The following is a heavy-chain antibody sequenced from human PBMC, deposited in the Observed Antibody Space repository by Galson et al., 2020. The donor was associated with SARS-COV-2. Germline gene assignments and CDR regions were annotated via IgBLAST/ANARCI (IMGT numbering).Heavy chain of an antibody. J-gene: IGHJ2*01. CDR1: GFSFSSYG. CDR2: IWFDGTNK. V-gene: IGHV3-33*06. Sequence: GGSLRLSCAASGFSFSSYGMHWVRQAPGKGLEWVALIWFDGTNKYYADSVKGRFTISRDNSKNTLSLQMDSLRGDDTAVYFCAKGPREYWYFDLWGRGTLVTVSS. CDR3: AKGPREYWYFDL.